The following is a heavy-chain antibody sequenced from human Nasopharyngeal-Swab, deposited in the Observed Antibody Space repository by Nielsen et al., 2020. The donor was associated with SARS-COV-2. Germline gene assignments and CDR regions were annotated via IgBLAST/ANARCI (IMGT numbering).Heavy chain of an antibody. CDR1: GFTFSSYG. V-gene: IGHV3-30*03. CDR3: ARARSSSWYHYYGMDV. D-gene: IGHD6-13*01. CDR2: ISYDGSNK. J-gene: IGHJ6*02. Sequence: GGSLRLSCAASGFTFSSYGMHWVRQAPGKGLEWVAVISYDGSNKYYADSVKGRFTISRDNSKNTLYLQMNSLRAEDTAVYYCARARSSSWYHYYGMDVWGQGTTVTVS.